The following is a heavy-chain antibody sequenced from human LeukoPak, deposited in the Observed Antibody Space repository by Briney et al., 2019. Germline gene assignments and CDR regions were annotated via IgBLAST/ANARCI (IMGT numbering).Heavy chain of an antibody. CDR3: ATDRGWFFDN. CDR2: ISHEGIEK. Sequence: GGFLRLSCAASGFTFSSSGMHWVRQAPGTGLEWVAFISHEGIEKYYADSVKGRFTISRDNSKNTLYLQMNSLRDEDTAVFYCATDRGWFFDNWGQGTLVTVAS. J-gene: IGHJ4*02. D-gene: IGHD6-19*01. CDR1: GFTFSSSG. V-gene: IGHV3-30*03.